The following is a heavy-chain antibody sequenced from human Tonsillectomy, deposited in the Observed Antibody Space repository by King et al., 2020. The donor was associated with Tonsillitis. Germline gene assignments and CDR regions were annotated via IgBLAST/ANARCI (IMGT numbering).Heavy chain of an antibody. V-gene: IGHV4-4*07. CDR3: ARDLSRADHSAIHDAFDI. J-gene: IGHJ3*02. D-gene: IGHD2-2*01. Sequence: VQLQESGPGLVKPSETLSLTCTVSGGSISSYYWSWIRQPAGKGLEWIGRIYTSGTTNYNPSLKSRVTMSIDTSKNQFSLKLSSVTAADTAVYYCARDLSRADHSAIHDAFDIWGQGPMVTVSS. CDR2: IYTSGTT. CDR1: GGSISSYY.